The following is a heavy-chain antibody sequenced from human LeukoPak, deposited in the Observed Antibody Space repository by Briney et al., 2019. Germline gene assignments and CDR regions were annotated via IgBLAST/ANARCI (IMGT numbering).Heavy chain of an antibody. CDR3: ATQLVGAPGDY. Sequence: PGGFLRLSCAASGFTFSSYAMSWVRQAPGKGLEWVSDISGNAYNTYYADSVRGRFTISRDNSKNTLYLQLNSLRAEDTAVYYCATQLVGAPGDYWGQGALVTVSS. CDR1: GFTFSSYA. V-gene: IGHV3-23*01. J-gene: IGHJ4*02. D-gene: IGHD1-26*01. CDR2: ISGNAYNT.